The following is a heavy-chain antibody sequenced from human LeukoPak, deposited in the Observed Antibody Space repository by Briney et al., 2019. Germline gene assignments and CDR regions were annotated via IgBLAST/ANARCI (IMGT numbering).Heavy chain of an antibody. CDR1: GYTFTSYY. V-gene: IGHV1-46*01. J-gene: IGHJ4*02. CDR3: ARERTGNTDSSGHYDY. Sequence: ASVKVSFKASGYTFTSYYMHWVRRAPGQGLEWMGIINPSGGSTSYAQKFQGRVTMTRDTSTSTVYMELSSLRSEDTAVYYCARERTGNTDSSGHYDYWGQGTLVTVSS. D-gene: IGHD3-22*01. CDR2: INPSGGST.